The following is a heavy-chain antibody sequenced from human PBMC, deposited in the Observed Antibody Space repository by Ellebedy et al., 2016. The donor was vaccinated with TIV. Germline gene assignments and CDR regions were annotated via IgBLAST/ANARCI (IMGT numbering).Heavy chain of an antibody. CDR1: GFTFRNFA. Sequence: GGSLRLSCAASGFTFRNFAMTWVRQAPGRGLEWVSSISSSGVSTDYADSVRGRVTISRDNSKNTLYLQMNSLRADDTALYYCPKLDSSGYYYGRFDYWGQGTLVTVSS. J-gene: IGHJ4*02. CDR2: ISSSGVST. CDR3: PKLDSSGYYYGRFDY. D-gene: IGHD3-22*01. V-gene: IGHV3-23*01.